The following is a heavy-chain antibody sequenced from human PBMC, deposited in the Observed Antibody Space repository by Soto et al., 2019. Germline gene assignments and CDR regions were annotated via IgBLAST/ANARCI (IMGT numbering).Heavy chain of an antibody. CDR3: ATSGIAAAEPPLYYYYGMDV. D-gene: IGHD6-13*01. CDR1: GFTFSSYA. CDR2: ISGSGGST. V-gene: IGHV3-23*01. J-gene: IGHJ6*02. Sequence: GSLLLPCSASGFTFSSYAMSWVRQAPGKGLEWVSAISGSGGSTYYADSVKGRFTISRDNSKNTLYLQMNSLRAEDTAVYYCATSGIAAAEPPLYYYYGMDVWGQGTKVTVYS.